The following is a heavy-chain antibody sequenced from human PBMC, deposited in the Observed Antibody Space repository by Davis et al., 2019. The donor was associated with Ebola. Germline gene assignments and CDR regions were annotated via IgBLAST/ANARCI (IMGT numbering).Heavy chain of an antibody. J-gene: IGHJ6*04. D-gene: IGHD2-21*01. V-gene: IGHV3-23*01. CDR3: ARDWAGLDV. CDR1: GFTFSSYA. Sequence: GGSLRLSCAASGFTFSSYAMTWVRQAPGKGLEWVSAISGSGGSTYYADSVKGRFTISRDNSKKTLYLQMNSLRAEDTAVYYCARDWAGLDVWGKGTTVTVSS. CDR2: ISGSGGST.